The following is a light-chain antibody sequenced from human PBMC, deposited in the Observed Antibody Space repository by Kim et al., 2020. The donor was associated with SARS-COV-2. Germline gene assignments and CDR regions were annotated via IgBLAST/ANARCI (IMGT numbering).Light chain of an antibody. V-gene: IGLV3-27*01. Sequence: SYELTQPSSVSVSPGQTARITCSGDVLAKKYGRWFQQKPGQAPVLVIYKDNERPSGIPERFSGSSSGTTVTLTTSGAQVEDEADYYCYSAADNNGVFGGGTQLTVL. CDR2: KDN. J-gene: IGLJ3*02. CDR3: YSAADNNGV. CDR1: VLAKKY.